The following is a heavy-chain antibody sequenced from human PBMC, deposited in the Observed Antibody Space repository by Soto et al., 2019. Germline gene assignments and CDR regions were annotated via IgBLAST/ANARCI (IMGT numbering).Heavy chain of an antibody. CDR3: ARRARPDFYYMDV. CDR2: ISSNGVGT. J-gene: IGHJ6*03. V-gene: IGHV3-64*01. CDR1: GFTLSGYA. Sequence: EVQLAESGGGLAQPGGALRLSCAASGFTLSGYALDWVRQAPGKGLEYVSGISSNGVGTYYANSVQSRFTISRDNSKNTVYLQMGSLRPEDMAVYYCARRARPDFYYMDVWGKGTTVTGS. D-gene: IGHD6-6*01.